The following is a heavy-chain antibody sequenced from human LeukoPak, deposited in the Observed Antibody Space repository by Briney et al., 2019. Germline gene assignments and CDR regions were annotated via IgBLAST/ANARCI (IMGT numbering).Heavy chain of an antibody. CDR1: GYTFTTYV. V-gene: IGHV1-8*01. CDR2: MNSNCGNT. J-gene: IGHJ5*02. D-gene: IGHD4-23*01. CDR3: PRRPNKFDGGNSGRAWFDP. Sequence: ASVKVSCKASGYTFTTYVINWVRQAPGQGLEWVGWMNSNCGNTDYAQKFQGRVTMTMNTSISTAYLELRSLRPNAPAVCFFPRRPNKFDGGNSGRAWFDPWGQGTLVTVSS.